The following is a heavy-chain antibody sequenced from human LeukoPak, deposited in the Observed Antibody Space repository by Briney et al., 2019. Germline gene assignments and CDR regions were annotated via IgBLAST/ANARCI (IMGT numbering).Heavy chain of an antibody. Sequence: PGGSLRLSCAASGFTFSSSAMSWVRQAPGKGLEWVSGISGSGDNTYYADSVRGRFTISRDNSKNTLYLQMNSLRAEDTAVYYCAYCSRGDCYAGLDYWGQGTLVTVSS. CDR3: AYCSRGDCYAGLDY. J-gene: IGHJ4*02. D-gene: IGHD2-15*01. V-gene: IGHV3-23*01. CDR2: ISGSGDNT. CDR1: GFTFSSSA.